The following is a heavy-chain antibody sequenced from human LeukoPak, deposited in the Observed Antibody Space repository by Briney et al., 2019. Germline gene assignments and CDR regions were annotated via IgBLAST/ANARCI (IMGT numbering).Heavy chain of an antibody. CDR2: IKPDGSEK. D-gene: IGHD3-16*01. CDR1: GFTFTNYY. V-gene: IGHV3-7*01. CDR3: ARVHEGGYDY. J-gene: IGHJ4*02. Sequence: GGSLRLSCSASGFTFTNYYMSWVRQAPGKGLEWVANIKPDGSEKYYVDSVKGRFTISRDNAKNSLYLQMNSLRAEDTAVYYCARVHEGGYDYWGQGTLVTVSS.